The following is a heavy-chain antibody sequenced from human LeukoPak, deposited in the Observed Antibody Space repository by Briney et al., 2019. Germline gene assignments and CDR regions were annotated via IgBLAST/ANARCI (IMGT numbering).Heavy chain of an antibody. Sequence: GGTLRLSCAASGFTFSGYWMSWVRQAPGKGLEWVANIKQDGSEKYYVDSVKGRFTISRDNAKNSLFLQMNSLRAEDTAVYYCARDWQWQQLDGDAFDIWGQGTMVTVSS. D-gene: IGHD6-13*01. J-gene: IGHJ3*02. CDR1: GFTFSGYW. V-gene: IGHV3-7*04. CDR3: ARDWQWQQLDGDAFDI. CDR2: IKQDGSEK.